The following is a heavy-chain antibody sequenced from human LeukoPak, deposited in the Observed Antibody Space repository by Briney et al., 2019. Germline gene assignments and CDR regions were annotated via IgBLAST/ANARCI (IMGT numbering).Heavy chain of an antibody. CDR3: ATYRQVLLPFES. D-gene: IGHD2-8*02. V-gene: IGHV3-11*01. CDR1: GSTFSDYY. CDR2: IFPSGGEI. J-gene: IGHJ4*02. Sequence: GGSLRLSCAASGSTFSDYYMSWIRQAPGKGLEWVSSIFPSGGEIHYADSVRGRFTISRDNSKSTLSLQMNSLRAEDTAIYYCATYRQVLLPFESWGQGTLVTVSS.